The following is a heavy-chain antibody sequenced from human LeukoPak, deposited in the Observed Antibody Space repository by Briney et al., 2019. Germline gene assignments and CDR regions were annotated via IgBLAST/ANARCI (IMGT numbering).Heavy chain of an antibody. D-gene: IGHD6-19*01. CDR3: ARAGYSSGLYYYYYYMDV. CDR2: INPNSGGT. J-gene: IGHJ6*03. CDR1: GYTFSGYY. V-gene: IGHV1-2*02. Sequence: ASVKVSCKASGYTFSGYYMRWVRQAPGQGLEWMGWINPNSGGTNYAQKFQGRVTMTRDTSISTAYMELSRLRSDDTAVYYCARAGYSSGLYYYYYYMDVWGKGTTVTISS.